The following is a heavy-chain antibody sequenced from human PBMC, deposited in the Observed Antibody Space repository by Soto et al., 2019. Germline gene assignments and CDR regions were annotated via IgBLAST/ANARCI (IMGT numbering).Heavy chain of an antibody. CDR1: GFTFSSYA. D-gene: IGHD3-16*02. J-gene: IGHJ6*02. CDR3: AKCPRRGWTLRGLYGYYYYGMDV. CDR2: ISGSGGST. Sequence: EVQLLESGGGLVQPGGSLRLSCAASGFTFSSYAMSWVRQAPGKGLEWVSAISGSGGSTYYADSVKGRFTISRDNSKNTLNLKMNSLRAEDTAVYYCAKCPRRGWTLRGLYGYYYYGMDVWGQGPTVTVSS. V-gene: IGHV3-23*01.